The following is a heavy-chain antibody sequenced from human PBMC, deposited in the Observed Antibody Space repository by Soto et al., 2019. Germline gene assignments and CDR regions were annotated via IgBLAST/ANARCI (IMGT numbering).Heavy chain of an antibody. CDR3: ARSPGYCSTTRCYGRDFALDV. CDR2: ISFDGSTK. D-gene: IGHD2-2*01. Sequence: QVQLVEFGGGVVQPGRSLRLSCAASRFTFSNYAMHWVRQAPGKGLQWVALISFDGSTKYYADSVKGRFTISRDNYKNTLYLQMNSLRAEDTAVYYCARSPGYCSTTRCYGRDFALDVWGQGTTVNVSS. J-gene: IGHJ6*02. V-gene: IGHV3-30-3*01. CDR1: RFTFSNYA.